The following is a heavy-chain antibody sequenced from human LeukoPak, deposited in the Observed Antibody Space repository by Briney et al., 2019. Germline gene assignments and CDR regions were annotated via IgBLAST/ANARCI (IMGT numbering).Heavy chain of an antibody. CDR1: GYPFTSYG. J-gene: IGHJ6*04. D-gene: IGHD6-13*01. CDR2: ISAYNGNI. CDR3: ARSDGSRWNYYYYGIDV. V-gene: IGHV1-18*04. Sequence: ASVKVSCKASGYPFTSYGINWVRQAPGQGLEWMGWISAYNGNINYAQKLQGRVTMITDTSTSTAYMELRSLRSDDTAVYYCARSDGSRWNYYYYGIDVWGKGTTVTVSS.